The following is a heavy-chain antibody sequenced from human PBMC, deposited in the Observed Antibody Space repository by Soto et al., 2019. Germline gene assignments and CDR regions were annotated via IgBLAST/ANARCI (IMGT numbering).Heavy chain of an antibody. CDR3: ARAGLRFLEWPPDAFDI. CDR2: INAGNGNT. V-gene: IGHV1-3*01. J-gene: IGHJ3*02. D-gene: IGHD3-3*01. Sequence: ASVKVSCKASGYTFTSYAMHWVRQAPGQRLEWMRWINAGNGNTKYSQKFQGRVTITRDTSASTAYMELSSLRSEDTAVYYCARAGLRFLEWPPDAFDIWGQGTMVTVSS. CDR1: GYTFTSYA.